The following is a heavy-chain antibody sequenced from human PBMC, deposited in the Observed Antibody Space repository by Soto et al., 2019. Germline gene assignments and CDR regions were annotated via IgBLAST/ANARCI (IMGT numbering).Heavy chain of an antibody. D-gene: IGHD4-17*01. CDR3: ARGWVTTGIYYYYGMDV. CDR1: GGSFSGYY. Sequence: PSETLSLTCAVYGGSFSGYYWSWIRQPPGKGLEWIGEINHSGSTNYNPSLKSRVTISVDTSKNQFSLKLSSVTAADTAVYYCARGWVTTGIYYYYGMDVWGQGTTVTVSS. J-gene: IGHJ6*02. CDR2: INHSGST. V-gene: IGHV4-34*01.